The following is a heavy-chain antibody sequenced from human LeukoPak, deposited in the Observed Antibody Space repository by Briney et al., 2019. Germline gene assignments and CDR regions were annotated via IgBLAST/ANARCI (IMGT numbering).Heavy chain of an antibody. D-gene: IGHD5-24*01. CDR3: AHGMNRWPFQD. CDR2: TISSGDRR. V-gene: IGHV3-23*01. J-gene: IGHJ1*01. Sequence: PGGSLRLSCVASGFSFSTSNMSWVRQAPEKGLEWVSSTISSGDRRQYADSVKGRFTISRDNSKHTLYLQMDSLRAEDTAVYFCAHGMNRWPFQDWGQGTLATVSS. CDR1: GFSFSTSN.